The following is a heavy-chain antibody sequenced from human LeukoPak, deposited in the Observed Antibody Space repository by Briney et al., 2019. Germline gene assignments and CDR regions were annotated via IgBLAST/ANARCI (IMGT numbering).Heavy chain of an antibody. D-gene: IGHD4-23*01. CDR3: ARDPTTVVTLPYYFDF. CDR2: VNHRGTT. V-gene: IGHV4-34*01. J-gene: IGHJ4*02. Sequence: SETLSLTCAVYGGSFTGHHWNWIRQSAGKGLEWIGEVNHRGTTNYNPSLKSRVTISVDTSKNQFFLKLTSVTAADTAVYHCARDPTTVVTLPYYFDFWGQGTLVTVSS. CDR1: GGSFTGHH.